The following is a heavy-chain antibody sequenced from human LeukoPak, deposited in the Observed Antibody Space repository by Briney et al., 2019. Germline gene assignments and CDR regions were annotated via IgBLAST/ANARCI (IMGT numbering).Heavy chain of an antibody. V-gene: IGHV4-59*12. CDR2: IYYTGST. J-gene: IGHJ6*03. D-gene: IGHD4-11*01. Sequence: SETLSLTCTISGGSISSYYWSWIRQPPGKGLEWIGYIYYTGSTNHNPSLKSRVTISVDTSKNQFSLKLSSVTAADTAVYYCARDSVTTVTTARFMDVWGKGTTVTVSS. CDR3: ARDSVTTVTTARFMDV. CDR1: GGSISSYY.